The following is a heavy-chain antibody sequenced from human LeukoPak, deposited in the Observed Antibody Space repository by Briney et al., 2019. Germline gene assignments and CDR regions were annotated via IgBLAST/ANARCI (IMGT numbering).Heavy chain of an antibody. J-gene: IGHJ5*02. D-gene: IGHD3-22*01. CDR3: ARMISSAWRQSDL. V-gene: IGHV4-4*02. Sequence: PSETLSLTCSVSGGSISSYKWWNWVRQPPGEGLEWIGEIHLNGITNYNPSLKSRVTMSIDKSKNQLSLNLTSVTAADTAVYYCARMISSAWRQSDLWGQGTLVTVSS. CDR1: GGSISSYKW. CDR2: IHLNGIT.